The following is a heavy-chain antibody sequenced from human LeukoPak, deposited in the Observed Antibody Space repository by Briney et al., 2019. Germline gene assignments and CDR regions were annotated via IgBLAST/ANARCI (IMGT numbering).Heavy chain of an antibody. CDR1: GGSFSGYY. CDR2: INHSGST. V-gene: IGHV4-34*01. Sequence: SETLSLTCAVYGGSFSGYYWSWIRQPPGKGLEWIGEINHSGSTNYNPSLKSRVTISVDTSKNQFSLKLSSVTAADTAVYYCARGIHSDYWGQGTLVTVSS. J-gene: IGHJ4*02. CDR3: ARGIHSDY.